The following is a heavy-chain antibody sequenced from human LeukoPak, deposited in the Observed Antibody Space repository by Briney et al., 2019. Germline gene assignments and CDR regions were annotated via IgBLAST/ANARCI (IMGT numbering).Heavy chain of an antibody. J-gene: IGHJ4*02. CDR3: ARSRSAYSSGTYYLDY. D-gene: IGHD6-19*01. CDR1: GGSISSYY. Sequence: PSETLSLTCTVSGGSISSYYWSWIRQPPGKGLEWIGYIYYSGSTNYNPSLKSPVTISVDTSKNQFSLKLSSVTAADTAVYYCARSRSAYSSGTYYLDYWGQGTLVTVSS. V-gene: IGHV4-59*01. CDR2: IYYSGST.